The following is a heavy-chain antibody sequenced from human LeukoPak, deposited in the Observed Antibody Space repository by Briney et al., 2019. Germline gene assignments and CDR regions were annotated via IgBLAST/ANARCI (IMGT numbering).Heavy chain of an antibody. CDR2: IYHSGST. J-gene: IGHJ3*02. Sequence: SETLSLTCTVSGYSISSGYYWGWIRPPPGKGLEWIGSIYHSGSTYYNPSLKSRVTISVDTSKNQFSLKLSSVTAADTAVYYCARVEAGWFGELTDAFDIWGQGTMVTVSS. V-gene: IGHV4-38-2*02. D-gene: IGHD3-10*01. CDR3: ARVEAGWFGELTDAFDI. CDR1: GYSISSGYY.